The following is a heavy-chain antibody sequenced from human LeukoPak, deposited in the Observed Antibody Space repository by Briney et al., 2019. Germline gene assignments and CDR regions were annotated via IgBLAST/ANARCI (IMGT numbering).Heavy chain of an antibody. CDR1: GFTFSSYS. J-gene: IGHJ3*02. V-gene: IGHV3-21*01. CDR3: ASGSAAMVLSAFDI. CDR2: ISSSSSYI. Sequence: GGSLRLSCAASGFTFSSYSMNWVRQAPGKGLEWVSSISSSSSYIYYADSVKGRFTISRDNAKNSLYLQMNSLRAEDTAVYYCASGSAAMVLSAFDIWGQGTMVTVSS. D-gene: IGHD2-2*01.